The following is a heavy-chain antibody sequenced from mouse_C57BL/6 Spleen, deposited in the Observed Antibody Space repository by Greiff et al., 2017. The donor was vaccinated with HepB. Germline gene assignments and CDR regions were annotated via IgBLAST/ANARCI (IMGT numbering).Heavy chain of an antibody. CDR2: INYDGSST. Sequence: EVQLVESEGGLVQPGSSMKLSCTASGFTFSDYYMAWVRQVPEKGLEWVANINYDGSSTYYLDSLKNRFIISRDNAKNILYLQMSSLKSEDTATYYCAREENSNYYFDYWGQGTTLTVSS. V-gene: IGHV5-16*01. J-gene: IGHJ2*01. CDR3: AREENSNYYFDY. CDR1: GFTFSDYY. D-gene: IGHD2-5*01.